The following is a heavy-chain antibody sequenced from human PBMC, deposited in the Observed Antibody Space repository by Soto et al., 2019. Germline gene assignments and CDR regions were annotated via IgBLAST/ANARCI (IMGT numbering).Heavy chain of an antibody. Sequence: ASVKVSCKASGYTFTGYYMHWVRQAPGQGLEWMGWINPNSGGTNYAQKFQGWVTMTRDTSISTAYMELSRLRSDDTAVYYCARASYGYYYGMDVWGQGTTVTVSS. CDR2: INPNSGGT. D-gene: IGHD5-18*01. J-gene: IGHJ6*02. V-gene: IGHV1-2*04. CDR3: ARASYGYYYGMDV. CDR1: GYTFTGYY.